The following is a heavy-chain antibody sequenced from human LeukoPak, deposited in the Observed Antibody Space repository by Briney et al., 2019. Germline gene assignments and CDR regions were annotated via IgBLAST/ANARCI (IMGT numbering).Heavy chain of an antibody. V-gene: IGHV3-15*01. J-gene: IGHJ4*02. CDR2: IKSKDAGGTA. CDR1: GLTFSNAW. CDR3: TTVSHIGGRP. Sequence: GGSLRLSCAVPGLTFSNAWLSWVRQAPGKGLEWVGRIKSKDAGGTADYAASVQGRFTISRDDSQDTMYLQMNSLKTEDTAVYYCTTVSHIGGRPGDQGTLVTVSS. D-gene: IGHD6-6*01.